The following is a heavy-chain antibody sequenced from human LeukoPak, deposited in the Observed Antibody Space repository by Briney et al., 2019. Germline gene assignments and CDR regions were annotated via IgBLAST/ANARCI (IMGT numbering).Heavy chain of an antibody. V-gene: IGHV5-10-1*01. CDR3: ATARASLTSFDY. CDR2: IDPSDSYT. CDR1: GYSFTSYW. D-gene: IGHD3-16*01. J-gene: IGHJ4*02. Sequence: GESLRISCKGSGYSFTSYWISWVRQMPGKGLEWMGRIDPSDSYTNYSPSFQGHVTISADKSISTAYLQWSSLKAPDTAMYYCATARASLTSFDYWGQGTLVTVSS.